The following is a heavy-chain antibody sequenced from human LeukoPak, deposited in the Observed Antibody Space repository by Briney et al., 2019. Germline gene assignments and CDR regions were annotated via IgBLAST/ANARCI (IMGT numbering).Heavy chain of an antibody. CDR1: GFTFSNYA. J-gene: IGHJ6*02. Sequence: GGSLRLSCAASGFTFSNYAMHWVRQAPGKGLEWVAVIWYDGSNKYYADSVKGRFTISRDNSKNTLYLQMNSLRAEDTAVYYCARAGYCTNGVCYPDATYYYYYGMDVWGQGTTVTVSS. D-gene: IGHD2-8*01. V-gene: IGHV3-33*08. CDR2: IWYDGSNK. CDR3: ARAGYCTNGVCYPDATYYYYYGMDV.